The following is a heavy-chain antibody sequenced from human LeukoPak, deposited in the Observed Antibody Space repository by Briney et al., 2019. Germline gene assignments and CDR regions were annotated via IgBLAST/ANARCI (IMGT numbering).Heavy chain of an antibody. Sequence: GGSLRLSCAASGFTFNTYWIHWVRQAPGKGLAWVSRINSDGSSTTYADSVKGRFTISRDNAKNTLYLQMNSLRAEDTAVYYCARPNYGWYFDLWGRGTLVTVSS. J-gene: IGHJ2*01. CDR3: ARPNYGWYFDL. D-gene: IGHD3-16*01. CDR1: GFTFNTYW. CDR2: INSDGSST. V-gene: IGHV3-74*01.